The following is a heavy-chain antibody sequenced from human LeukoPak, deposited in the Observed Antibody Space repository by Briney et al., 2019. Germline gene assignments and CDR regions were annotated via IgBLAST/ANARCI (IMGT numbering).Heavy chain of an antibody. Sequence: GGSLRLSCAASGFTFSSYSMNWVRQAPGKGLEWASSISSSSSYIYYADSVKGRFTISRDNAKNSLYLQMNSLRAEDTAVYYCARDGEEASSSWYRVDYWGQGPLVTVSS. CDR2: ISSSSSYI. D-gene: IGHD6-13*01. CDR1: GFTFSSYS. CDR3: ARDGEEASSSWYRVDY. J-gene: IGHJ4*02. V-gene: IGHV3-21*01.